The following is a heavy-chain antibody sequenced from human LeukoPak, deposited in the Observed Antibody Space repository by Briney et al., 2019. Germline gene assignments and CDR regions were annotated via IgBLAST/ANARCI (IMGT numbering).Heavy chain of an antibody. CDR1: GYTFTRYD. D-gene: IGHD1-14*01. J-gene: IGHJ5*02. V-gene: IGHV1-8*01. CDR3: ARGRRLRGWFDP. CDR2: MNPNSGNT. Sequence: ASVKVSCKASGYTFTRYDINWVRQATGQGLEWLGWMNPNSGNTGYAQKFQGRVTMTRNTSISTAYMELSSLRSEDTAVYYCARGRRLRGWFDPWGQGTLVTVSS.